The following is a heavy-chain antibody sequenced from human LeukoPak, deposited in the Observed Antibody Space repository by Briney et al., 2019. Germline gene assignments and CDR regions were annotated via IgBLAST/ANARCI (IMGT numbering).Heavy chain of an antibody. V-gene: IGHV3-30*18. D-gene: IGHD3-16*01. CDR1: GFTFRSYG. J-gene: IGHJ3*02. CDR2: ISSDGRNK. CDR3: AKDRPEWGGEEAFDI. Sequence: GRSLRLSCAASGFTFRSYGIHWVRQAPGKGLEWVAVISSDGRNKYYADSVKGRFTISRDNSKNTLYLQMNGLRAEDTAVYYCAKDRPEWGGEEAFDIWGRGTMVTVSS.